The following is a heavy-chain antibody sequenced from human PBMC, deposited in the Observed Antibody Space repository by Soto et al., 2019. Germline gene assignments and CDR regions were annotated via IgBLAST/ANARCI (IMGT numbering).Heavy chain of an antibody. V-gene: IGHV4-39*01. D-gene: IGHD3-10*01. CDR2: IYYSGST. Sequence: QLQLQESGPGLVKPSETLSLTCTVSGGSISSSSYYWGWIRQPPGKGLEWIGSIYYSGSTYYNPSLKSRVTISVDTSKNQFSLKLSSVTAADTAVYYCARHWGHGSGSLHYFDYWGQGTLVTVSS. J-gene: IGHJ4*02. CDR3: ARHWGHGSGSLHYFDY. CDR1: GGSISSSSYY.